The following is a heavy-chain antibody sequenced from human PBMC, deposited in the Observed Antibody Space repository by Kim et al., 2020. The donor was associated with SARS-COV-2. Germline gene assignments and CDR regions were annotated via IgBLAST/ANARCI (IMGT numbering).Heavy chain of an antibody. Sequence: GGSLRLSCTASGFTFGDYAMSWVRQAPGKGLEWVGFIRSKAYGGTTEYAASVKGRFTISRDDSKSIAYLQMNSLKTEDTAVYYCTRFPHDYGGKSPNPYYYYGMDVWGQGTTVTVSS. D-gene: IGHD4-17*01. CDR3: TRFPHDYGGKSPNPYYYYGMDV. V-gene: IGHV3-49*04. CDR2: IRSKAYGGTT. J-gene: IGHJ6*02. CDR1: GFTFGDYA.